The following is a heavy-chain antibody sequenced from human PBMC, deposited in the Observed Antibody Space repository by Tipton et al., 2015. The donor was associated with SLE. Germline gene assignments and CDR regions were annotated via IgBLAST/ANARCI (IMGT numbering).Heavy chain of an antibody. CDR1: GFTFSSYE. J-gene: IGHJ4*02. CDR2: ISASGTTT. CDR3: ARGKYYFDY. Sequence: SLRLSCVASGFTFSSYEMNWVRQAPGKGLEWISHISASGTTTYYADSVKGRLTISRDNAKNSLYLQMNSLRAEDTAVYYCARGKYYFDYWGQGALVTVSS. D-gene: IGHD2/OR15-2a*01. V-gene: IGHV3-48*03.